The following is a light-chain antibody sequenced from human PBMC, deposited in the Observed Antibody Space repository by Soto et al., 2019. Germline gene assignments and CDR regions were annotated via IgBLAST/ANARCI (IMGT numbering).Light chain of an antibody. CDR1: SSNIGAGYA. CDR2: FDA. V-gene: IGLV1-40*01. CDR3: QSYDTALSASV. Sequence: QSVLTQPPSVSGAPGQRVTISCTGSSSNIGAGYAVFWYRQLPGTAPKLLISFDANRPSGVPDRFSSSKSGTSASLAITGLQAEDEADYYCQSYDTALSASVFGGGTKLTVL. J-gene: IGLJ3*02.